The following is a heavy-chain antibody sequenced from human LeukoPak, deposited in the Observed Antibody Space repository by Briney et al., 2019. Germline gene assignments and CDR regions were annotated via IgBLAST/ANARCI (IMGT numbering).Heavy chain of an antibody. CDR1: GFTVSSNY. Sequence: GGSLRLSCAASGFTVSSNYMSWVRQAPGKGLEWVSVIYSGGSTYYADSVKGRFTISRDNSKNTLYLQMNSLRAEDTAVYYCARALGDIVATMALGYWGQGTLVTVSS. J-gene: IGHJ4*02. V-gene: IGHV3-53*01. CDR2: IYSGGST. CDR3: ARALGDIVATMALGY. D-gene: IGHD5-12*01.